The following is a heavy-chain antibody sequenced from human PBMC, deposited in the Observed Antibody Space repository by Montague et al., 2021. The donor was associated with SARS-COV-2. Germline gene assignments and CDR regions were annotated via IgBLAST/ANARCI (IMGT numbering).Heavy chain of an antibody. Sequence: SETLSLTCAVNSSSFLLYYWSWIRQPPGGGLEWIGEVNPSGNAFYNSSLNSRVTISVSTSSSQFSLRLTSVTAADTAVYYCAGVYTVTYYFDYWGRGTLVTVSS. CDR2: VNPSGNA. CDR3: AGVYTVTYYFDY. J-gene: IGHJ4*02. D-gene: IGHD4-17*01. CDR1: SSSFLLYY. V-gene: IGHV4-34*01.